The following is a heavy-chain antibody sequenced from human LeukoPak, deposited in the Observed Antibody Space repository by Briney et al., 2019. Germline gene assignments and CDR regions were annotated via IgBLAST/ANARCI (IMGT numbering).Heavy chain of an antibody. J-gene: IGHJ6*02. Sequence: SETLSLTCTVSGGSLSSSYYYWGWIRQPPGKGLEWLGWIYDSGSTYYNPSLKSRVTISVDTSKNQFSLKLSSVTAADTAVYYCARVRGRGLTYYYYYGMDVWGQGTTVTVSS. CDR1: GGSLSSSYYY. V-gene: IGHV4-39*01. CDR2: IYDSGST. CDR3: ARVRGRGLTYYYYYGMDV. D-gene: IGHD2-15*01.